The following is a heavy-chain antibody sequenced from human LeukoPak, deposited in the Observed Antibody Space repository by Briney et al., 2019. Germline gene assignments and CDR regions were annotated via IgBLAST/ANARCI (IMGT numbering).Heavy chain of an antibody. CDR2: INPSGGNI. J-gene: IGHJ4*02. D-gene: IGHD2-21*02. CDR3: ARDSVVTNFDY. CDR1: GYTFTSYN. Sequence: GASVTVSCKASGYTFTSYNMHWVRQAPGKGLEGMGIINPSGGNITYAQKFQGRVTNTRDTSTSTVYMELSSLTSEDTSVYYCARDSVVTNFDYWGQGTLVTVSS. V-gene: IGHV1-46*01.